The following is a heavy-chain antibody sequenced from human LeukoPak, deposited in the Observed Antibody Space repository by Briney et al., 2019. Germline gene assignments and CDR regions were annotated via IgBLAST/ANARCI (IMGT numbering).Heavy chain of an antibody. CDR1: GFTFSSYA. V-gene: IGHV3-23*01. CDR2: IRGSGGST. J-gene: IGHJ4*02. Sequence: GGSLRLSCAASGFTFSSYAMSWVRQAPGKGLEWVSAIRGSGGSTYYADSVKGRFTISRDNSKNTLFLQMNSLRGEDTAVCYCAKAGSGYDLLDYWGQGTLVTVSS. CDR3: AKAGSGYDLLDY. D-gene: IGHD5-12*01.